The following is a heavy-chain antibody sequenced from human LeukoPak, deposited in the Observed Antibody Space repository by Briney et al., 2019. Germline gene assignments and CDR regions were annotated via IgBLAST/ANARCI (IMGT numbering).Heavy chain of an antibody. J-gene: IGHJ6*03. V-gene: IGHV1-8*01. Sequence: GASVKVSCKASGYTFTSYDINWVRQATGQGLEWMGWMNPNSGNTGYAQKFQGRVTMTRNTSISTAYMELSSLRSEDTAVYYCARSIVATIRGRRYYYYMDVWGKGTTVTVSS. D-gene: IGHD5-12*01. CDR2: MNPNSGNT. CDR3: ARSIVATIRGRRYYYYMDV. CDR1: GYTFTSYD.